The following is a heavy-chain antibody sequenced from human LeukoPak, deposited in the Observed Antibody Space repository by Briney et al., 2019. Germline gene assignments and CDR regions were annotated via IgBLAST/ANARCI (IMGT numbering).Heavy chain of an antibody. CDR1: GGSISSYY. CDR2: IYYSGST. CDR3: ARLGPFGYSYGDYAFDI. J-gene: IGHJ3*02. Sequence: RTSETLSLTCTVSGGSISSYYWSWIRQPPGKGLEWIGYIYYSGSTNYNPSLKSRVTISVDTSKNQFSLKLSSVTAADTAVYYCARLGPFGYSYGDYAFDIWGQGTMVTVSS. V-gene: IGHV4-59*08. D-gene: IGHD5-18*01.